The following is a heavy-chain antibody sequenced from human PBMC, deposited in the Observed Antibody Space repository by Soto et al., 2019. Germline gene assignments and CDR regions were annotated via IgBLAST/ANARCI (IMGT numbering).Heavy chain of an antibody. CDR2: ISGSGGST. J-gene: IGHJ2*01. CDR1: GFTFSSYA. CDR3: AKDRAEGDYEEWYFDL. Sequence: GGSLRLSCAASGFTFSSYAMSWVRQAPGKGLEWVSAISGSGGSTYYADSVKGRFTISRDNSKNTLYLQMNSLRAEDTAVYYCAKDRAEGDYEEWYFDLWGRGTLVTVSS. D-gene: IGHD4-17*01. V-gene: IGHV3-23*01.